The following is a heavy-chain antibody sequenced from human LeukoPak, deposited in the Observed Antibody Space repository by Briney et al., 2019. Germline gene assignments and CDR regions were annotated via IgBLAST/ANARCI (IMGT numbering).Heavy chain of an antibody. CDR2: ISYDGSNK. J-gene: IGHJ4*02. V-gene: IGHV3-30*18. D-gene: IGHD3-3*01. CDR1: GFTFSSYG. CDR3: AKDPYDFWSGFAGYFDY. Sequence: PGGSLRLSCAASGFTFSSYGMHWVRQAPGKGLEGVAVISYDGSNKYYADSVKGRFTISRDNSKNTLYLQMNSLRAEDTAVYYCAKDPYDFWSGFAGYFDYWGQGTLVTVSS.